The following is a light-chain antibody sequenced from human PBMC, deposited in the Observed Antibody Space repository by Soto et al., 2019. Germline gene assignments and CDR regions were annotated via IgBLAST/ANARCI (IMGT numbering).Light chain of an antibody. Sequence: QSVLTQPPSASGTPGQRVTISCSGSSSNIGSNTVNWYQQLPGTAPKLLIYTYNQRPSGVPDRFSGSKSGTSASLAISGLQSEAEADYYCAAWDDSLNAWVFGGGTKLTVL. V-gene: IGLV1-44*01. J-gene: IGLJ3*02. CDR2: TYN. CDR1: SSNIGSNT. CDR3: AAWDDSLNAWV.